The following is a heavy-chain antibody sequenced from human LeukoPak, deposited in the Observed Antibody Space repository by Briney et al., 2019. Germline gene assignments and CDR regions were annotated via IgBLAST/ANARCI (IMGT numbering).Heavy chain of an antibody. CDR1: EFTFSSYA. Sequence: QSGGSLRLSCAASEFTFSSYAMSWVRQTPEKGLEWVSAISGSGGSTYYTDFVKGRFAISRGNSKNTLYLQMNSLRAEDTAVYYCAKSGDYLGSLEDWGQGTLVTVSS. D-gene: IGHD3-3*01. CDR3: AKSGDYLGSLED. CDR2: ISGSGGST. V-gene: IGHV3-23*01. J-gene: IGHJ4*02.